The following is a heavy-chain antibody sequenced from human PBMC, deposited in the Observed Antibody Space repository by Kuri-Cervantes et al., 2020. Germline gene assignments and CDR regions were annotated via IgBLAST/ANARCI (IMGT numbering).Heavy chain of an antibody. J-gene: IGHJ4*02. CDR1: GLTFSSYG. CDR3: ASQGDLGY. Sequence: GGSLRLSCAASGLTFSSYGMHWVRQAPGKGLEWVAVIWYDGSNKYYADSVKGRFTISRDNAKNSLYLQMNSLRAEDTAVYYCASQGDLGYWGQGTLVTVSS. D-gene: IGHD3-16*01. CDR2: IWYDGSNK. V-gene: IGHV3-33*03.